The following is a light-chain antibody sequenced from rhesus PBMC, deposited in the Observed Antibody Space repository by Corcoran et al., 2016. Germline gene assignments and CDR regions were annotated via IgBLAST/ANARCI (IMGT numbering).Light chain of an antibody. Sequence: DIQMTQSPSSLSASVGDTVTITCRASQGISSWLAWYTQKPGKAPKLLIYKASSLKSGVPSRVSGSGSGTDFPLTLSSLQSDDFAPYYCQQYSRRPSFGQGTKVEIK. CDR2: KAS. J-gene: IGKJ2*01. CDR3: QQYSRRPS. CDR1: QGISSW. V-gene: IGKV1-22*01.